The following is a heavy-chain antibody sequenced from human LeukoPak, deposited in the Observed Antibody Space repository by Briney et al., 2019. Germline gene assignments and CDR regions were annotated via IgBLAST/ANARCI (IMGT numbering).Heavy chain of an antibody. CDR3: ARHSYYGDSHGPSDY. V-gene: IGHV5-51*01. CDR1: GFNYAHYW. Sequence: GESLKISCQGSGFNYAHYWISWVRQLPGKGLELMAIIYPGDSDTKYSPSFQGQVTISADKSSNSAFLQWNSLKASDTAIYYCARHSYYGDSHGPSDYWGQGTLVTVSS. CDR2: IYPGDSDT. D-gene: IGHD3-22*01. J-gene: IGHJ4*02.